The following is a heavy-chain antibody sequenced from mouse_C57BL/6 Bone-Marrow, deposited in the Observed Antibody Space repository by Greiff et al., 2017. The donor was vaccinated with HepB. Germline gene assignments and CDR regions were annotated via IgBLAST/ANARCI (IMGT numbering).Heavy chain of an antibody. D-gene: IGHD1-1*01. Sequence: LQQSGPELVKPGASVKISCKASGYTFTDYYMNWVKQSHGKSLEWIGDINPNNGGTSYNQKFKGKATLTVDKSSSTAYMELRSLTSEDSAVYYCARRENYYGSSHWYFDVWGTGTTVTVSS. CDR2: INPNNGGT. J-gene: IGHJ1*03. CDR3: ARRENYYGSSHWYFDV. V-gene: IGHV1-26*01. CDR1: GYTFTDYY.